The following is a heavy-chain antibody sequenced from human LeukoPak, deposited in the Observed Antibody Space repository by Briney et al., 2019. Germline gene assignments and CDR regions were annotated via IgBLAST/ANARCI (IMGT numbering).Heavy chain of an antibody. D-gene: IGHD2-2*01. J-gene: IGHJ4*02. CDR1: GLTFSSYS. V-gene: IGHV3-23*01. CDR3: AKGFCSSTSCPQKD. Sequence: GGSLRLSCATSGLTFSSYSMNCVRQAPGRGLEWVSVISDSGVGTYYTDSVKGRFTISRDNSKNTLYLQMNSLRADDTAVYYCAKGFCSSTSCPQKDWGQGTLVTVSS. CDR2: ISDSGVGT.